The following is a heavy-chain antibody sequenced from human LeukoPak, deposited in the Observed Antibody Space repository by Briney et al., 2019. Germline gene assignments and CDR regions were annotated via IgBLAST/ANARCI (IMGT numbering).Heavy chain of an antibody. D-gene: IGHD3-10*01. Sequence: SETLSLTCTVSGDSISSGGYCWSWIRQPAGKELEWIGRIFTSGSTNYSPSLKSRVTISVDTSKNQFSLKLSSVTAADTAVYYCARTRYYYGSGIPGDFDSWGQGTQVTVSS. CDR2: IFTSGST. CDR3: ARTRYYYGSGIPGDFDS. V-gene: IGHV4-61*02. J-gene: IGHJ4*02. CDR1: GDSISSGGYC.